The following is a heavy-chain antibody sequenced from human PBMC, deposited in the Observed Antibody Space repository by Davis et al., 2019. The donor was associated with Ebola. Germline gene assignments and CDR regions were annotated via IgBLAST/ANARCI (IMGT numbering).Heavy chain of an antibody. Sequence: PGGSLRLSCAASGFTFISYWMNWVRQAPGKGLEWVSAISGSCGSTYYADSVKGRFTITRDNSKNTLYLQMNSLRAEDTAVYYCAKDLFSSGWYDWFDPWGQGTLVTVSS. CDR3: AKDLFSSGWYDWFDP. V-gene: IGHV3-23*01. D-gene: IGHD6-19*01. CDR1: GFTFISYW. CDR2: ISGSCGST. J-gene: IGHJ5*02.